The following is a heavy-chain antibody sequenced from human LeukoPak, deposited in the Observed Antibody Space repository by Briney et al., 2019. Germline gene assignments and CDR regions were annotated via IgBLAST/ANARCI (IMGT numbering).Heavy chain of an antibody. D-gene: IGHD4-23*01. V-gene: IGHV4-39*01. J-gene: IGHJ4*02. CDR3: ARGPRSHPSATVVTPLSIYYFDY. CDR1: GGSISSSSYY. CDR2: IYYIGST. Sequence: SETLSLTCTVSGGSISSSSYYWGWIRQPPGKGLEWIGSIYYIGSTYYNPSLKSLVTISVDTSKNQFSLKLSSVTAADTAVYYCARGPRSHPSATVVTPLSIYYFDYWGQGTLVTVSS.